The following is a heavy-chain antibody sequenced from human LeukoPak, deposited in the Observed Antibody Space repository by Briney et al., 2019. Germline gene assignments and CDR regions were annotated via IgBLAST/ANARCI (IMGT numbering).Heavy chain of an antibody. J-gene: IGHJ4*02. CDR2: ISGSGGST. CDR1: GFTFSSYA. D-gene: IGHD6-13*01. CDR3: AKDLGFIAAAGTDYFDY. Sequence: GGSLRLSCAASGFTFSSYAMSWVRQAPGKGLEWVSAISGSGGSTYYADSVKGRFTISRDNSKNTLYLQMNSLRAEDTAVYYRAKDLGFIAAAGTDYFDYWGQGTLVTVSS. V-gene: IGHV3-23*01.